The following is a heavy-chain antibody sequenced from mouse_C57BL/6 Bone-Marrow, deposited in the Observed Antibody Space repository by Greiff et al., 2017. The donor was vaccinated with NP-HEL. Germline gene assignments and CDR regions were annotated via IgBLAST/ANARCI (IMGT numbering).Heavy chain of an antibody. Sequence: QVQLQQSGADLAKPGASVKLSCKASGYTFTSYWLHWVKQRPGQGLEWFGYINPSSGYTKYNQKFKDKATLTADKSSSTAYMQLSSLTYEDSAVYYCARSGVGRGYFDVWGTGTTVTVSS. J-gene: IGHJ1*03. CDR2: INPSSGYT. D-gene: IGHD4-1*01. CDR3: ARSGVGRGYFDV. V-gene: IGHV1-7*01. CDR1: GYTFTSYW.